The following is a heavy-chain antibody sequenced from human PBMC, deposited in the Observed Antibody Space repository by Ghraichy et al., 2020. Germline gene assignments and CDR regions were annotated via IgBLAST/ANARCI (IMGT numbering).Heavy chain of an antibody. CDR1: GFTFSSYA. CDR2: ISGSGVST. Sequence: GGSLRLSCAASGFTFSSYAMSWVRQAPGKGLEWVSAISGSGVSTYYADSVKGRFTISRDNSRNTLYLQMSSLRDEDTAVYFCAKDVSWHQLASLDCCGQGAHVTVAS. CDR3: AKDVSWHQLASLDC. V-gene: IGHV3-23*01. J-gene: IGHJ4*02. D-gene: IGHD6-13*01.